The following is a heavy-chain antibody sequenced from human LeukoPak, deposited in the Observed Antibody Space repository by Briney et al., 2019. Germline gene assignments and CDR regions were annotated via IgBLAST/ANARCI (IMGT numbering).Heavy chain of an antibody. Sequence: PSETLSLTCTVSGYSISSGYYWGWIRQPPGKGLEWIGSIYHSGSTYYNPSLKSRVTISVDTSKNQFSLKLSSVTAADTAVYYCARDLYYYMDVWGKGTTVTVSS. CDR1: GYSISSGYY. J-gene: IGHJ6*03. CDR3: ARDLYYYMDV. V-gene: IGHV4-38-2*02. CDR2: IYHSGST.